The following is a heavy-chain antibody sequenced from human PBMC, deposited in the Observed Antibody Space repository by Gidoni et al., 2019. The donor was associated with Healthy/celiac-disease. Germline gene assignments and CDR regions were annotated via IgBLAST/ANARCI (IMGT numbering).Heavy chain of an antibody. Sequence: QVQLVQSGAEVKKTGSSVKVSCKASGRTFSSYTISWVRQVPGQGLEWMGRIIPILGIANYAQKLQGRVTITADKSTSTAYMELSSLRSEETAVYYCAGERGYYDSKIGKAPKSESYWYFDLWGRGTLVTVSS. CDR2: IIPILGIA. J-gene: IGHJ2*01. V-gene: IGHV1-69*02. D-gene: IGHD3-22*01. CDR1: GRTFSSYT. CDR3: AGERGYYDSKIGKAPKSESYWYFDL.